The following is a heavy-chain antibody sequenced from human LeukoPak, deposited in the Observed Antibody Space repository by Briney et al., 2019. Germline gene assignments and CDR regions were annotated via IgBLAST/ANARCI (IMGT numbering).Heavy chain of an antibody. V-gene: IGHV3-11*04. CDR2: ISSTGSTI. CDR1: GFTLSDYY. J-gene: IGHJ4*02. CDR3: ARMNYDFWSGYYPYFDF. D-gene: IGHD3-3*01. Sequence: PGGSLRLSCAASGFTLSDYYMNWIRQAPGKGLEWVSYISSTGSTIYYADSVRGRFTISRDNAKNSLYLQMNSLRAEDTGVYYCARMNYDFWSGYYPYFDFWGQGNLVTVSS.